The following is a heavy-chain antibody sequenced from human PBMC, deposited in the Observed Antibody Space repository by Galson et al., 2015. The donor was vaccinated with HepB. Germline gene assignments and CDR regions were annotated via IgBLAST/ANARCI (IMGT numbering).Heavy chain of an antibody. D-gene: IGHD1-26*01. Sequence: SVKVSCKASGYTFTTYAMNWVRQAPGQGLEWMGWINTNTGNPTYAQGFTGRFVFSLDTSVSTAYLQIRSLKAEDTAVYYCARDAGRYRGSYFDYWGQGTLVTVSS. V-gene: IGHV7-4-1*02. CDR2: INTNTGNP. CDR1: GYTFTTYA. CDR3: ARDAGRYRGSYFDY. J-gene: IGHJ4*02.